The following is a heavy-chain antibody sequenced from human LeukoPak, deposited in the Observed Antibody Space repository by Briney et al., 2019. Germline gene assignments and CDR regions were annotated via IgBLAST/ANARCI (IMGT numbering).Heavy chain of an antibody. CDR1: GYTFTDYY. J-gene: IGHJ4*02. D-gene: IGHD2-8*01. CDR3: ARVRSYCTNGVCYWDLDY. Sequence: ASVNVSCKASGYTFTDYYMHWVRQAPGQGLEWMGWINPNRGGTNYAQKFQGRVTMTRDTSISTAYMELSRLRSDDTAVYYCARVRSYCTNGVCYWDLDYWGQGTLVTVSS. CDR2: INPNRGGT. V-gene: IGHV1-2*02.